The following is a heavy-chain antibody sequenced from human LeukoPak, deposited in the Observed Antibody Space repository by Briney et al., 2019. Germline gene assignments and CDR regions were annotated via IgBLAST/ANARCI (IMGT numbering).Heavy chain of an antibody. V-gene: IGHV3-20*04. CDR2: LNWNGGST. Sequence: PGGSLRLSCAASGXTFDDYGVNWVRQPPGKGLEWVSGLNWNGGSTVYADSVKGRFTISRDNAKNTLYLQMNSLRVEDTAVYYCTRAYGPGTAMVTSFDYWGQGTLVTFSS. J-gene: IGHJ4*02. CDR1: GXTFDDYG. CDR3: TRAYGPGTAMVTSFDY. D-gene: IGHD5-18*01.